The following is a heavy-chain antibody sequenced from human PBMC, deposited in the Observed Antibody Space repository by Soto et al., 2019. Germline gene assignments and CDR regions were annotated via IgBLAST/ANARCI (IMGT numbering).Heavy chain of an antibody. CDR3: AKVSPPL. J-gene: IGHJ4*02. CDR1: GFTFSSYG. V-gene: IGHV3-30*18. CDR2: ISYDGSNK. Sequence: QVQLVESGGGVVQPGRSLRRSCAASGFTFSSYGMHWVRQAPGKGLEWVAVISYDGSNKYYADSVKGRFTISRDNSKNTLYLQMNSLRAEDTAVYYCAKVSPPLWGQGTLVTVSS.